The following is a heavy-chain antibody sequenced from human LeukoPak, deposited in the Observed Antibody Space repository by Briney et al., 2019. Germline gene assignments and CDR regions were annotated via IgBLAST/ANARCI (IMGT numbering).Heavy chain of an antibody. CDR3: ATVRDIVVGGGPYYFDY. D-gene: IGHD2-15*01. CDR2: INPHSGDT. V-gene: IGHV1-2*02. CDR1: GYTFTGYY. J-gene: IGHJ4*02. Sequence: GASVKVSCRASGYTFTGYYLHWVRQAPGQGLEWMGWINPHSGDTNYAQKFQGGVTMTRDTSITTAYMELSRLKSDDAAVYYCATVRDIVVGGGPYYFDYWGQGTLVTVSS.